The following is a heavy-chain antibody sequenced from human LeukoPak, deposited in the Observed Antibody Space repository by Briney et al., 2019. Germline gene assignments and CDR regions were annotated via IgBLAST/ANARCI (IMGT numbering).Heavy chain of an antibody. CDR2: INHSGST. J-gene: IGHJ2*01. V-gene: IGHV4-34*01. D-gene: IGHD6-19*01. CDR3: ARGPTAVAGWKYFDL. Sequence: SETLSVTCAVYGGSFSGYYWSWIRQPPGKGLEWIGEINHSGSTNYNPSLKSRVTISVDTSKNQFSLKLSSVTAADTAVYYCARGPTAVAGWKYFDLWGRGTLVTVSS. CDR1: GGSFSGYY.